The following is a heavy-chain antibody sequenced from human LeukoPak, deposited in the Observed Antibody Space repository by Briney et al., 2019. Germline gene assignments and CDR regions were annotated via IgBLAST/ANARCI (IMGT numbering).Heavy chain of an antibody. CDR1: GGTFSSYA. J-gene: IGHJ5*02. D-gene: IGHD2-2*01. CDR3: ARAPGGYQLPSYNWFDP. V-gene: IGHV1-69*04. Sequence: ASVKVSCKASGGTFSSYAISWVRQAPGQGLEWMGRIIPILGIANYAQKFQGRVTITADKSTSTAYMELSSLRSEDTAVYYCARAPGGYQLPSYNWFDPWGQGTLVTVSS. CDR2: IIPILGIA.